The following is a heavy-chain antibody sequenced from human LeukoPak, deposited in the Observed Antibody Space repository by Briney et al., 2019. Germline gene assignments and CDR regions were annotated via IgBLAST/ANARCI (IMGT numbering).Heavy chain of an antibody. V-gene: IGHV3-23*01. J-gene: IGHJ4*02. CDR1: GFTFSSYA. CDR2: ISGSGGST. D-gene: IGHD3-22*01. CDR3: AKGRPDYYYDSSGYYPHFVG. Sequence: GGSLRLSCAASGFTFSSYAMSWVRQAPGKGLEWVSAISGSGGSTYYADSVKGRFAISRDNSKNTLYLQMNSLRAEDTAVYYCAKGRPDYYYDSSGYYPHFVGWGQGTLVTVSS.